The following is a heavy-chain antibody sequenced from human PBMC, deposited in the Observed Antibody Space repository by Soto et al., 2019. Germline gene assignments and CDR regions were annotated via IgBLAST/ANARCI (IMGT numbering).Heavy chain of an antibody. CDR2: IYYSGST. J-gene: IGHJ6*02. CDR1: GGSISSGGYY. V-gene: IGHV4-31*03. CDR3: ARDRPPHPRGMDV. Sequence: QVQLQESGPGLVKPSQTLSLTCTVSGGSISSGGYYWSWIRQHPGKGLEWIGYIYYSGSTYYNPSLKSRVTISVDASKNQFSLKLSSVTAADTAVYYCARDRPPHPRGMDVWGQGTTVTVSS.